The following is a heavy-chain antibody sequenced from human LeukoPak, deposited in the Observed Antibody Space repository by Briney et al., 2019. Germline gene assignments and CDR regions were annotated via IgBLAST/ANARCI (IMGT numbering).Heavy chain of an antibody. V-gene: IGHV3-20*04. CDR3: ATQSSSFNY. CDR2: INWNGGST. CDR1: GFNLDDYA. J-gene: IGHJ4*02. Sequence: RPGGSLRLSCAASGFNLDDYAMSWVRQAPGKGLEWVSDINWNGGSTGYTDSVKGRFTISRDNSRETLYLQMNSLRVNDTAVYYCATQSSSFNYWGQGTLVTVSS. D-gene: IGHD2-2*01.